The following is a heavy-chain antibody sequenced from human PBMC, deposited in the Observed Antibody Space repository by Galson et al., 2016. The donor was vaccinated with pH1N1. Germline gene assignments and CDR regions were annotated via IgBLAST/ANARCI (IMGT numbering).Heavy chain of an antibody. J-gene: IGHJ4*02. V-gene: IGHV1-8*01. CDR3: ARGGYCSGGSCYDVVDY. Sequence: SVKVSCKASGYTFTDYDINWVRQGTGQGLEWMGWMNSNNDNIDYAQQFQGRVTMTRNTSIITAYMELSSLRSEDTAVYYCARGGYCSGGSCYDVVDYWGQGTLVTVS. CDR1: GYTFTDYD. CDR2: MNSNNDNI. D-gene: IGHD2-15*01.